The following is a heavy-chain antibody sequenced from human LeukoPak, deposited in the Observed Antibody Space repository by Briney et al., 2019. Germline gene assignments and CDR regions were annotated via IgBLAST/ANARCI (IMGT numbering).Heavy chain of an antibody. CDR3: ASRWPGYYGSGSYYSYFDY. CDR1: GCSISTYY. J-gene: IGHJ4*02. V-gene: IGHV4-59*01. CDR2: IYYTGST. Sequence: SETLSLTCTVSGCSISTYYWSWIRQSPGKGLEWIGYIYYTGSTYYNPSLKSRVTILLDTYKSQFSLKLSSVTAADTDVYYCASRWPGYYGSGSYYSYFDYWGQGTLVTVSS. D-gene: IGHD3-10*01.